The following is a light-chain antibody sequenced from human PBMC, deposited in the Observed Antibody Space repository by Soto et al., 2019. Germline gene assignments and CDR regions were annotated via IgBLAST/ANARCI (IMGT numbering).Light chain of an antibody. V-gene: IGKV3-20*01. CDR1: QSVRSSH. CDR3: QQYGDLWT. J-gene: IGKJ1*01. CDR2: GAS. Sequence: EIVLRQSPGPLSLSPGERATLNCRASQSVRSSHLAWYQQHPGQAPRLLIHGASRRATGIPDRFSGSGSGTDFTLTINRLEPEDFAVYFCQQYGDLWTFGQGTKVDI.